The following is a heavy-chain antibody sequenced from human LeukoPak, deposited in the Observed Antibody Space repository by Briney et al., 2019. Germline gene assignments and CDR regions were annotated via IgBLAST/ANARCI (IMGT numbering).Heavy chain of an antibody. Sequence: ASVKVSCKVSGYTLTELSMHWVRQAPGKGLEWMGGFDPEDGETIYAQKFQGRVTMTEDTSTDTAYMELSSLRSEDTAVYYCATALMVRGVTYYYYGMDVWGQGTLVTVSS. CDR2: FDPEDGET. CDR3: ATALMVRGVTYYYYGMDV. J-gene: IGHJ6*02. D-gene: IGHD3-10*01. CDR1: GYTLTELS. V-gene: IGHV1-24*01.